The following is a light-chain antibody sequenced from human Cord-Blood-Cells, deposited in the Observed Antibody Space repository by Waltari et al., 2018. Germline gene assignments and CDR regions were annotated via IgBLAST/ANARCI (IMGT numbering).Light chain of an antibody. CDR3: SSYTSSSTWV. J-gene: IGLJ3*02. CDR1: RRDVGGYTY. CDR2: DVS. Sequence: QSALTQPASVSGSPGQSIPIPCPGTRRDVGGYTYVSWYQQHPGKAPKLMIYDVSNRPSGVSNRFSGSKSGNTASLTISGLQAEDEADYYCSSYTSSSTWVFGGGTKLTVL. V-gene: IGLV2-14*01.